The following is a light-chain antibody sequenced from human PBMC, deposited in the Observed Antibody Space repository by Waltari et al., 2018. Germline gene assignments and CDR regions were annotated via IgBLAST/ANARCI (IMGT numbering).Light chain of an antibody. CDR2: LGS. Sequence: DIVMTQSPLSLPVTPGEAASLSCRSSQRLLHRNGHNYLDWYLQKPGQSPPLLIYLGSNRASGVPDRFSGSGSGTDFTLKISRVEAEDVGVYYCMQSLQTPLTFGGGTKVEIK. CDR1: QRLLHRNGHNY. J-gene: IGKJ4*01. CDR3: MQSLQTPLT. V-gene: IGKV2-28*01.